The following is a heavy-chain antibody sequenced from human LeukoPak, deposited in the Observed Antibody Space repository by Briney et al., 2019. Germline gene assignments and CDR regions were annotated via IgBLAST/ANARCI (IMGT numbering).Heavy chain of an antibody. Sequence: GRSLRLSCAASGFTFDDYAMHWVRQAPGKGLEWVSGISWNSGSIVYADSVKGRFTISRDNAKNSLYLQMNSLRAEDTALYSCAKSSGPTNWFDPWGQGTLVTVSS. J-gene: IGHJ5*02. CDR2: ISWNSGSI. CDR1: GFTFDDYA. CDR3: AKSSGPTNWFDP. D-gene: IGHD6-6*01. V-gene: IGHV3-9*01.